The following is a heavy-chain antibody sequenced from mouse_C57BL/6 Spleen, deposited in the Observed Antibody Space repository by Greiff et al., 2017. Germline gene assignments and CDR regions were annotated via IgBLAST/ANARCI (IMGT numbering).Heavy chain of an antibody. J-gene: IGHJ4*01. V-gene: IGHV1-18*01. CDR1: GYTFTDYN. CDR3: AREGMDY. Sequence: EVQLQQSGPELVKPGASVKIPCKASGYTFTDYNMDWVKQSHGKSLEWIGDINPNNGGTIYNQKFKGKATLTVAKSSSTAYMELRSLTSEDTAVYYCAREGMDYWGQGTSVTVSS. CDR2: INPNNGGT.